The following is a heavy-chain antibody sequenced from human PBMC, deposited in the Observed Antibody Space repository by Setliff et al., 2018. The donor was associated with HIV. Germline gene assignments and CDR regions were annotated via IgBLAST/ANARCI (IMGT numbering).Heavy chain of an antibody. D-gene: IGHD6-19*01. V-gene: IGHV4-34*01. CDR3: AREGQEEWLAPSMYNWFDP. CDR1: DGSFSDYY. CDR2: IYHSGSS. J-gene: IGHJ5*02. Sequence: SETLSLTCAVFDGSFSDYYWSWIRQPPGKGLEWIGEIYHSGSSYNPSLKSRVTISVDASKNQFSLKLSSVTAADTAVYYCAREGQEEWLAPSMYNWFDPWGQGTLVTVSS.